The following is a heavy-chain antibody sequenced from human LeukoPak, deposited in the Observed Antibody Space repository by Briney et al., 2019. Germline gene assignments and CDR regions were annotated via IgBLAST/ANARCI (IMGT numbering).Heavy chain of an antibody. CDR1: GFNFSTYA. D-gene: IGHD3-9*01. J-gene: IGHJ4*02. V-gene: IGHV3-23*01. Sequence: GGSLRLSCAASGFNFSTYAMSCVRQAPGKGLEWVSTISGSGANTYYADSVRGRFTISRDNSKNTLYLHMNSLRADDTAVYYCAKERAGYCNPYYFDYWGQGPLVTVSS. CDR3: AKERAGYCNPYYFDY. CDR2: ISGSGANT.